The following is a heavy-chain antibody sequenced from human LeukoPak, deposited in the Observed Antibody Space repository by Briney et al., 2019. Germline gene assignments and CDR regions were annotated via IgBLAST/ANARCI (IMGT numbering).Heavy chain of an antibody. CDR3: ARELLSDY. Sequence: GGSLRPSCAAPGFTFSSYGMHWVRQAPGKGLEWVAFIRYDGSNKYYADSVKGRFPIPRDNSKNTPYLQMNSLRAEDTAVYYCARELLSDYWGQGTLVTVSS. CDR2: IRYDGSNK. D-gene: IGHD2-21*02. CDR1: GFTFSSYG. V-gene: IGHV3-30*02. J-gene: IGHJ4*02.